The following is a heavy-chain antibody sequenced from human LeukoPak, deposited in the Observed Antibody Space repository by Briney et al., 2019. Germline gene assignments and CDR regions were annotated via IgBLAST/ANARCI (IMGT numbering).Heavy chain of an antibody. V-gene: IGHV3-23*01. CDR2: ISGGGGTT. CDR3: ARAIMVVTNLWGVFDY. J-gene: IGHJ4*02. D-gene: IGHD3-22*01. Sequence: GSLRLSCAASGFTFSNYAMSWVRQAPGKGLEWVSGISGGGGTTYYADSVKGRFTFSRDNSKNTLYLQMSSLRAEDTAVYYCARAIMVVTNLWGVFDYWGQGTLVTISS. CDR1: GFTFSNYA.